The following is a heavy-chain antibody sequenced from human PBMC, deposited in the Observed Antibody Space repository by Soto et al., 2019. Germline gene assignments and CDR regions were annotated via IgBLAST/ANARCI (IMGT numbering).Heavy chain of an antibody. CDR2: ISGSGGST. D-gene: IGHD6-6*01. CDR3: AKDYGSSSGRALDY. CDR1: GFTFSSYA. V-gene: IGHV3-23*01. Sequence: LRLSCAASGFTFSSYAMSWVRQAPGKGLEWVSAISGSGGSTYYADSVKGRFTISRDNSKNTLYLQMNSLRAEDTAVYYCAKDYGSSSGRALDYWGQGTLVTAPQ. J-gene: IGHJ4*02.